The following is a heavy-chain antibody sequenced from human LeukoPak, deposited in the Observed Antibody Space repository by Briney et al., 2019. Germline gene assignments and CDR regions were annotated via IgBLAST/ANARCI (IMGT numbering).Heavy chain of an antibody. CDR2: FKSTTNGGTT. Sequence: GGSLRLSCAASGFTFTNAWMYWVRQAPGKGLEWVGRFKSTTNGGTTDYAAPVKGRFTISRDDSKNTLYLQMNSLKTEDTDVYYCTKQGSGYYYIDCWGQGTLVTVSS. J-gene: IGHJ4*02. CDR3: TKQGSGYYYIDC. V-gene: IGHV3-15*01. D-gene: IGHD3-22*01. CDR1: GFTFTNAW.